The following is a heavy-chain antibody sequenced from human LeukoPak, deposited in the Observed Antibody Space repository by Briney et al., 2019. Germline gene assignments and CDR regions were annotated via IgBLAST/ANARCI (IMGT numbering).Heavy chain of an antibody. J-gene: IGHJ4*02. D-gene: IGHD3-22*01. CDR1: GGSFSGYY. CDR2: INHSGST. Sequence: SETLSLTCAVYGGSFSGYYWSWIRQPPGKGLEWIGEINHSGSTNYNPSLKSRVTISVDTSKNQFSLKLSSVTAADTAVYYCARLFYYYDSSGYSSFDYWGQGTLVTVSS. V-gene: IGHV4-34*01. CDR3: ARLFYYYDSSGYSSFDY.